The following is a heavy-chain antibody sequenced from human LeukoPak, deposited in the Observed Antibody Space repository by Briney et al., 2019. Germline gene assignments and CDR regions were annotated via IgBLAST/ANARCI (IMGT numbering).Heavy chain of an antibody. D-gene: IGHD3-22*01. Sequence: GSLRLSCAASGFTVSSNYMSWIRQPPGKGLEWIGSCYYSRNTYYNPSLKSRVTISVDTSKNQLSLTLTSVSAADTAVYYCARHPHYYYDNSARWGQGTLVTVSS. CDR1: GFTVSSNY. CDR2: CYYSRNT. V-gene: IGHV4-59*08. J-gene: IGHJ4*02. CDR3: ARHPHYYYDNSAR.